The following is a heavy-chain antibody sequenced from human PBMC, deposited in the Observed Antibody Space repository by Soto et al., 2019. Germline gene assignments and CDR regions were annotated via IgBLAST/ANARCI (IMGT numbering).Heavy chain of an antibody. Sequence: QVQLQESGPGLVKPSQTLSLTCSVSGGSINSGGHYWSWIRQHPGKGLEWIGHIYKTGSTDFNPSLKDRLTISIDTAKNQCSLSLRSVTDADTAVYYCARDRIQFSVDVWGQGTTVTVSS. CDR1: GGSINSGGHY. CDR2: IYKTGST. V-gene: IGHV4-31*03. CDR3: ARDRIQFSVDV. D-gene: IGHD5-18*01. J-gene: IGHJ6*02.